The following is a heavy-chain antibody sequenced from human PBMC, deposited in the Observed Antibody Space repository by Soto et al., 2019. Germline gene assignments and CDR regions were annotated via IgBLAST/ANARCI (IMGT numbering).Heavy chain of an antibody. Sequence: GGSLRLSCSAPGFTFSSYAMHWVRQAPGKGLEYVSAISSNGGSTYYADSVKGRFTISRGNSKNTLYLQMSSLRAEDTAVYYCVRGNYYDILTGYYMPYGYFQHWGQGTLVTVSS. J-gene: IGHJ1*01. CDR3: VRGNYYDILTGYYMPYGYFQH. CDR2: ISSNGGST. CDR1: GFTFSSYA. V-gene: IGHV3-64D*06. D-gene: IGHD3-9*01.